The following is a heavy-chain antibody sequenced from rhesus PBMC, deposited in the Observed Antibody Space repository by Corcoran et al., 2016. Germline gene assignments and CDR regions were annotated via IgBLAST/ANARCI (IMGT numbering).Heavy chain of an antibody. V-gene: IGHV4-165*01. CDR2: ISGSREST. CDR3: ARGTTYDWYFDL. D-gene: IGHD3-40*01. J-gene: IGHJ2*01. Sequence: QVQLQESGPGLVKPSETLSLTCAVSGGSFSGYYWGWIRQPPGKGLEWIGYISGSRESTDYHPSLKSRVTSSTATSKNQFSLELSSVTAADTAVYYCARGTTYDWYFDLWGPGTPITISS. CDR1: GGSFSGYY.